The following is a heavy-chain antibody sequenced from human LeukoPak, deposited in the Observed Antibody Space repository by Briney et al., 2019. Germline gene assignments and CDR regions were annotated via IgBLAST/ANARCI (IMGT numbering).Heavy chain of an antibody. CDR3: AKDYCSSTSCYATY. Sequence: GGSLRLSCAASGFTFSTYWMHWVRQAPGKGLVWVSRIKSDGSTNYADSVKGRFTISRDNSKNTLCLLMNSLRAEDTAVYYCAKDYCSSTSCYATYWGQGTLVTVSS. CDR1: GFTFSTYW. J-gene: IGHJ4*02. CDR2: IKSDGST. V-gene: IGHV3-74*01. D-gene: IGHD2-2*01.